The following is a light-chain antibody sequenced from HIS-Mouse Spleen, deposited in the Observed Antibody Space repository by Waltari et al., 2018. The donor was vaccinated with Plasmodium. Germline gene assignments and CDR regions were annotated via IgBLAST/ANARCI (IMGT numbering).Light chain of an antibody. Sequence: QLVLTQSPSASASLGASVKLTCTLSSGHSSYAIACPPQQPEKGPRYLMKLNSDGSHSKGDGIPDRFSGSSSGAERYLTISSLQSEDEADYYCQTWGTGIRVFGGGTKLTVL. CDR2: LNSDGSH. CDR3: QTWGTGIRV. CDR1: SGHSSYA. V-gene: IGLV4-69*01. J-gene: IGLJ3*02.